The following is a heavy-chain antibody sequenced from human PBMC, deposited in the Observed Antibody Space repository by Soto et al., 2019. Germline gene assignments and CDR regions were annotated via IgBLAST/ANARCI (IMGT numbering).Heavy chain of an antibody. V-gene: IGHV3-23*01. Sequence: GGSLRLSCAASGFTFSSYAMSWVRQAPGKGLEWVSAISGSGGSTYYADSVKGRFTISRDNSKNTLYLQMNSLRAEDTAVYYCAKDAAFFGVVKPPYNWFDPWGQGTLVTVSS. D-gene: IGHD3-3*01. CDR1: GFTFSSYA. CDR2: ISGSGGST. J-gene: IGHJ5*02. CDR3: AKDAAFFGVVKPPYNWFDP.